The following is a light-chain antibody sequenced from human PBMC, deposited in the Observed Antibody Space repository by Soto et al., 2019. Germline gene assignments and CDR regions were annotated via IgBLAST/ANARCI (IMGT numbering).Light chain of an antibody. CDR1: HSLVYSDGSTY. J-gene: IGKJ1*01. CDR3: MQFTHWPWT. Sequence: DVVITLSPLSLPFTLLEPTSISCMASHSLVYSDGSTYLNWFQQRPGQAPRRLIYKASNRDSGVPDRFSGSGSGTDFTLKISRVEAEDVGVYYCMQFTHWPWTFGQGTKVDIK. V-gene: IGKV2-30*01. CDR2: KAS.